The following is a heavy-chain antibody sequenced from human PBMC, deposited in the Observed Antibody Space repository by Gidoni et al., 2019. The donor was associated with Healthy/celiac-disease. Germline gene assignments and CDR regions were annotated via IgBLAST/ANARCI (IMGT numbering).Heavy chain of an antibody. CDR2: LYYSGST. Sequence: QRQLQESGPGLAKPSETLSLTCTVSGGSISSSRYYWGWIRQPPGKGLELIGSLYYSGSTYYNPSLKSRVTISVDTSKNQFSLKLSSVTAADTAVYYCARHSYDSSGPLDYWGQGTLVTVSS. CDR3: ARHSYDSSGPLDY. V-gene: IGHV4-39*01. D-gene: IGHD3-22*01. J-gene: IGHJ4*02. CDR1: GGSISSSRYY.